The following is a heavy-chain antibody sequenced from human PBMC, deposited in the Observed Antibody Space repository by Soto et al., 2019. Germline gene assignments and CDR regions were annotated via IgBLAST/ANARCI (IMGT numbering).Heavy chain of an antibody. D-gene: IGHD2-15*01. CDR2: INPSGGST. CDR1: GYTFTIYH. CDR3: ARDPLLESKPHGYCSGGSCYGYYYGMDV. Sequence: ASVKVSCKASGYTFTIYHRHWVRQAPGQGLEWMGIINPSGGSTSYAQKFQGRVTMTRDTSTSTVYMELSSLRSEDTAVYYCARDPLLESKPHGYCSGGSCYGYYYGMDVWGQGTTVTVSS. J-gene: IGHJ6*02. V-gene: IGHV1-46*01.